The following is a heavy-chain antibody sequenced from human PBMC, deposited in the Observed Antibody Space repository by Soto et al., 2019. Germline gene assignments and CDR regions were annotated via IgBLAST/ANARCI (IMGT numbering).Heavy chain of an antibody. CDR1: GDAMSSSGYY. Sequence: SEALSHTCSVSGDAMSSSGYYWGWIRQPPGKGLELIACIRYSGTPSDNPSLQSRVAISVDTSKNQFSRKLKSVTAADTAIYYCARRTVNIRTVYRGLKTHCFDDWGEGARVTV. V-gene: IGHV4-39*01. D-gene: IGHD1-1*01. J-gene: IGHJ4*02. CDR3: ARRTVNIRTVYRGLKTHCFDD. CDR2: IRYSGTP.